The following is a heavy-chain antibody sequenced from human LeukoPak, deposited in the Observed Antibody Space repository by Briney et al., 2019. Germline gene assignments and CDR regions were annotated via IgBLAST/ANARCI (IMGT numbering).Heavy chain of an antibody. V-gene: IGHV1-69*05. D-gene: IGHD1-1*01. CDR1: GGTFSSYA. CDR2: IIPIFGTA. Sequence: GASVKVSCKASGGTFSSYAISWVRQAPGQGLEWMGGIIPIFGTANYAQKFQGRVTITTDESTSTAYMELSSLRSEDTAVYYCARGPELERFDYWGKGTLVTVSS. J-gene: IGHJ4*02. CDR3: ARGPELERFDY.